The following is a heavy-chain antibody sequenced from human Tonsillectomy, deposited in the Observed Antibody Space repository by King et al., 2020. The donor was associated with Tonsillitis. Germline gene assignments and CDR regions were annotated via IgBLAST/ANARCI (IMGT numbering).Heavy chain of an antibody. CDR2: ISSRGDYT. D-gene: IGHD4/OR15-4a*01. V-gene: IGHV3-11*06. CDR3: AVENDYGVNSGGPNWFDT. CDR1: GFIFRDYY. J-gene: IGHJ5*02. Sequence: VQLVESGGGLVKPGGSLRLSCAASGFIFRDYYMSWIRQAPGKGLEWISYISSRGDYTKFADSVRARFTLSRGNAKNSVYLQMNTLRAEDTAVYYCAVENDYGVNSGGPNWFDTWGQGTLVTVSS.